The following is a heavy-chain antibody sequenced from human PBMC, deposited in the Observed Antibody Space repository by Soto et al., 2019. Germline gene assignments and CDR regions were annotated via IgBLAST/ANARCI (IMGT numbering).Heavy chain of an antibody. Sequence: QVQLVQSGAEVKKPGASVKVSCKASGYDFSSYGISWVRQAPGQGLEWVGWISAYNGNRNYAQQFQGRVTMTSETSRTTADMELSSLRSDGTAVYYCVRDPQRNDYWGQGTLVNVSS. V-gene: IGHV1-18*04. CDR3: VRDPQRNDY. CDR2: ISAYNGNR. J-gene: IGHJ4*02. CDR1: GYDFSSYG. D-gene: IGHD2-2*01.